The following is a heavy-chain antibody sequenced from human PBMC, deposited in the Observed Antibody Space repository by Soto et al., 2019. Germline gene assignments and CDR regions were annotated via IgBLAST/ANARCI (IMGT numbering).Heavy chain of an antibody. J-gene: IGHJ6*03. CDR1: GFTFSSYA. CDR2: ISGSGGST. Sequence: QLGGSLRLSCAASGFTFSSYAMSWVRQAPGKGLEWVSAISGSGGSTYYADSVKGRFTISRDNSKNTLYLQMNSLRAEDTAVYYCAKNAETGDRDYYYYMDVWGKGTTVTVSS. CDR3: AKNAETGDRDYYYYMDV. V-gene: IGHV3-23*01. D-gene: IGHD7-27*01.